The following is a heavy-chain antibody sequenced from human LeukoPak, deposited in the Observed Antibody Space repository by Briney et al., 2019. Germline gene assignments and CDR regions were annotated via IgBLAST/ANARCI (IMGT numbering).Heavy chain of an antibody. J-gene: IGHJ4*02. Sequence: GGSLRLSCTASGFSFSSYSMNWVRQAPGKGLEWVAYIAYTNTIHYADSVRGRFAISRDNAKNSLYLQLNSLRAEDSAVYCCARDPHALDFWGQGTLVTVSS. CDR1: GFSFSSYS. V-gene: IGHV3-48*01. CDR2: IAYTNTI. CDR3: ARDPHALDF.